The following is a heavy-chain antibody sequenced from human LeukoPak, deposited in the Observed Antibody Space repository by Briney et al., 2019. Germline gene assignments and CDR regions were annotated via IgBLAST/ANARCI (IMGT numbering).Heavy chain of an antibody. Sequence: SETLSLTCTVSGGSISSSSYYWGWIRQPPGKGLEWIGSIYYSGSTYYNPSLKSRVTISVDTSKNQFSLKLSSVTAADTAVYYCARHWYSCGWYIGWFDPWGQGTLVTVSS. CDR1: GGSISSSSYY. CDR3: ARHWYSCGWYIGWFDP. CDR2: IYYSGST. D-gene: IGHD6-19*01. J-gene: IGHJ5*02. V-gene: IGHV4-39*01.